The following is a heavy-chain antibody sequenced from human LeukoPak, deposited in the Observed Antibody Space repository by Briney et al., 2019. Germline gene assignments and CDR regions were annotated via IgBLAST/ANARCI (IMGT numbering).Heavy chain of an antibody. CDR2: INDDGRST. D-gene: IGHD3-3*01. CDR3: ARDTVITIFFHYMDV. J-gene: IGHJ6*03. CDR1: GFTFSSYW. Sequence: GGSLRLSCAASGFTFSSYWMHWVRQAPGKGLVGVSRINDDGRSTSYADSVKGRFTISRDNAKNTLYLQMNSLRAEDTAVYYCARDTVITIFFHYMDVWGKGTTVTVSS. V-gene: IGHV3-74*01.